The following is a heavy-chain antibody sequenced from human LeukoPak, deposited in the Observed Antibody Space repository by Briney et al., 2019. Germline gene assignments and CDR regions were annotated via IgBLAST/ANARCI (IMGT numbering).Heavy chain of an antibody. CDR3: ARDRGEGYYFDY. CDR2: INPSGGST. CDR1: GYTFTSYY. Sequence: VASAKVSCKASGYTFTSYYMHWVRQAPGQGLEWMGGINPSGGSTSYAQKFQGRLTMTRDTSTSTVYMELSSLRSEDTAVYYCARDRGEGYYFDYWGQGTLVTVSS. D-gene: IGHD3-10*01. V-gene: IGHV1-46*01. J-gene: IGHJ4*02.